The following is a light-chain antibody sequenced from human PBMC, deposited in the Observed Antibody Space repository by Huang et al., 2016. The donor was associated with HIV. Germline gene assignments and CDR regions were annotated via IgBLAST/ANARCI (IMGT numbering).Light chain of an antibody. CDR2: GAS. Sequence: VMTQTPATLSVSPGARATLSCRASQSVGSKLAWFQQKPGQAPRLLSHGASTRATGIPARFSGSGSGTEFTLTISSLQSEDFAVYYCQQYNNWPYTVGQGTKLEIK. J-gene: IGKJ2*01. V-gene: IGKV3-15*01. CDR1: QSVGSK. CDR3: QQYNNWPYT.